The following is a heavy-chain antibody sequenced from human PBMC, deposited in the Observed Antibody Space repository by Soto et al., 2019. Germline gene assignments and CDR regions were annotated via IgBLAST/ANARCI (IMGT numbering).Heavy chain of an antibody. V-gene: IGHV3-72*01. CDR3: ARHIPYHGKDV. D-gene: IGHD2-21*01. J-gene: IGHJ6*02. Sequence: EVQLVESGGGLVQPGGSLRLSCAASGFTSSDHYMDWVRQATGKGLEWVGRIRNKVNSYTTEYAASVKGRFTVSRDDSKNSVYLQMNSLKTEDTAVYYCARHIPYHGKDVWGQGTTVTVSS. CDR2: IRNKVNSYTT. CDR1: GFTSSDHY.